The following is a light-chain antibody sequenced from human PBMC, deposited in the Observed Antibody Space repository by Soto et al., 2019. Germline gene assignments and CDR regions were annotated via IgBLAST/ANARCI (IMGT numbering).Light chain of an antibody. CDR2: DVS. CDR3: SSYTTSNTRQIV. CDR1: SSDVGGYNY. V-gene: IGLV2-14*03. J-gene: IGLJ1*01. Sequence: QSVLTQPASVSGSPGQSITISCTGTSSDVGGYNYVSWYQHHPGKAPKLMIYDVSNRPSGVSNRFSGSKSGNTASLTISGFQPEDEADYYCSSYTTSNTRQIVLGTGTKLTVL.